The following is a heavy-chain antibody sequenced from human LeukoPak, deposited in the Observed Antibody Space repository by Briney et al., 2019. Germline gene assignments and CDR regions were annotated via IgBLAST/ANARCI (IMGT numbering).Heavy chain of an antibody. J-gene: IGHJ5*02. D-gene: IGHD6-13*01. CDR1: GVTLSNYA. Sequence: GGSLRLSCVASGVTLSNYAMSWARQAPGKGLEWVSSISSSSSYIYYADSVKGRFTIPRDNAKNSLYLQMNSLRAEDTAVYYCAREGADSSSWWAWGQGTLVTVSS. V-gene: IGHV3-21*01. CDR2: ISSSSSYI. CDR3: AREGADSSSWWA.